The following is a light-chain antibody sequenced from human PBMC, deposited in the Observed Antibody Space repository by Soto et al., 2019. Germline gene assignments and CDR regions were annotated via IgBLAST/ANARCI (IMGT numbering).Light chain of an antibody. CDR2: GAS. J-gene: IGKJ2*01. CDR3: QQYNDWPYT. V-gene: IGKV3-15*01. CDR1: QSVSSN. Sequence: EIVMTQSPAALSVSPGDRATLSCRASQSVSSNLAWYQQKPGLAPRLLIYGASTRATGIPARFSGSGSGTEFTLTISSLQSEDFAVYYCQQYNDWPYTFGQGTKLEIK.